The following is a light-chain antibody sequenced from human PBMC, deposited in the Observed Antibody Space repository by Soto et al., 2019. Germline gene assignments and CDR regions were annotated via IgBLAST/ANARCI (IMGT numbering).Light chain of an antibody. CDR3: QQRSNWPS. V-gene: IGKV3-11*01. CDR1: QSVSSD. CDR2: DAS. J-gene: IGKJ3*01. Sequence: EIVLTQSPATLSFSPGERATLSCSASQSVSSDVAWYQQKPGQAPRLLIYDASNRATGIPARFSGSGSGTDFTLTISSLEPEDFAVYYCQQRSNWPSCGPGTKVDIK.